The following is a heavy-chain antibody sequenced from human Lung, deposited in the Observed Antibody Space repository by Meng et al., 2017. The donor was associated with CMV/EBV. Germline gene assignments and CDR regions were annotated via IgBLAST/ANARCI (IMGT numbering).Heavy chain of an antibody. CDR1: GGSLSGSY. Sequence: SETLSLTCAVYGGSLSGSYWGWIRQTPEKGLERIGEINHSGSTTYNPSLKSRVTISIDTSKNQFSLKLSSVTAADTAVYYCARAANDDFWSEYYRSDRIDYWXQGTLVXVSS. J-gene: IGHJ4*02. V-gene: IGHV4-34*01. D-gene: IGHD3-3*01. CDR2: INHSGST. CDR3: ARAANDDFWSEYYRSDRIDY.